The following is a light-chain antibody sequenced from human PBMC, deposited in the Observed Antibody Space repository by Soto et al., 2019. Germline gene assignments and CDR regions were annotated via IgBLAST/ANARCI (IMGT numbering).Light chain of an antibody. CDR2: GAS. CDR1: QSVSNN. V-gene: IGKV3-15*01. Sequence: EIVLTQSPGTMSLSKGERATLSCRASQSVSNNYLAWYQQKPGQAPRLLIYGASTRATGIPARFCGSGSGTEFTLTISSLQSEDFGLYYCHQYNNFWTFGQGTKVDIK. J-gene: IGKJ1*01. CDR3: HQYNNFWT.